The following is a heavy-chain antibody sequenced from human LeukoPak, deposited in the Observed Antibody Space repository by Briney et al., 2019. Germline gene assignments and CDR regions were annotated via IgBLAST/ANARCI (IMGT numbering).Heavy chain of an antibody. Sequence: SSETPSLTCTVSGGSFSSYYWSWIRQPPGKGLEWIGYIYYSGYTNYNPSLKSRVTISVDTSRNQFSLKLRSVTTADTAVYYCARGGANYYGSESYWGFDLWGRGSLLTVSS. CDR2: IYYSGYT. V-gene: IGHV4-59*01. CDR3: ARGGANYYGSESYWGFDL. J-gene: IGHJ2*01. D-gene: IGHD3-10*01. CDR1: GGSFSSYY.